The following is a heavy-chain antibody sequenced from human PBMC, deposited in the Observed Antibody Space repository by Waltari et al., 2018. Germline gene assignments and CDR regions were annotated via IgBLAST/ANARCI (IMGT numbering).Heavy chain of an antibody. CDR1: GFTFSGST. CDR2: IRSKPNNYAT. V-gene: IGHV3-73*01. J-gene: IGHJ4*02. CDR3: TGGAVTGTDF. D-gene: IGHD6-13*01. Sequence: EVQLVESGGGLVQPGGSLKLSCATSGFTFSGSTIHWFRQTSGKGLEWIGRIRSKPNNYATRYTASVEGRFTISRDDSENTAYLQMSSLMTEDTAVYYCTGGAVTGTDFWGQGTLVTVSS.